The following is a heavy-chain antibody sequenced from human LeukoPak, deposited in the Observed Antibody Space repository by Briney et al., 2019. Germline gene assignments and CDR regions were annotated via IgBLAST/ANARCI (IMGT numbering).Heavy chain of an antibody. Sequence: SETLSLTCTVSGGSISSSSYYWGWIRQPPGKGLEWIGSIYYSGSTYYNPSLKSRVTISVDTSKNQFSLKLSSVTAADTAVYYCARDGQWLSNHFDYWGQGALVTVSS. CDR3: ARDGQWLSNHFDY. CDR2: IYYSGST. J-gene: IGHJ4*02. V-gene: IGHV4-39*07. CDR1: GGSISSSSYY. D-gene: IGHD6-19*01.